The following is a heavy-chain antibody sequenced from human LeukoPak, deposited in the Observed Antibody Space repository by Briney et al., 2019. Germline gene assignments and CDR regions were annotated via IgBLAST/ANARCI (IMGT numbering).Heavy chain of an antibody. CDR3: AKDHWFGEGYYFDY. D-gene: IGHD3-10*01. J-gene: IGHJ4*02. CDR1: GFTFSNAW. Sequence: GGSLRLSCAASGFTFSNAWMSWVRQAPGKGLEWVGRIKSKTDGGTTDYAAPVKGRFTISRDDSKNTLYLQMNSLKTEDTAVYYCAKDHWFGEGYYFDYWGQGTLVTVSS. V-gene: IGHV3-15*01. CDR2: IKSKTDGGTT.